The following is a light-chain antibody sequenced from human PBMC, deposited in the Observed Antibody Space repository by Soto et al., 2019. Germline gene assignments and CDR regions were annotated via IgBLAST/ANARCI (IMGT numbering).Light chain of an antibody. Sequence: EIVLTQSPGTLSVSPGERATLSCRASQSVGRNYLAWYQQKPGQAPRLLIYDASSRATGIPDRFSGRGSGRDFTLTISRPEPEDFAVYYCQQYASSPLTFGGGTKVETK. V-gene: IGKV3-20*01. J-gene: IGKJ4*01. CDR1: QSVGRNY. CDR3: QQYASSPLT. CDR2: DAS.